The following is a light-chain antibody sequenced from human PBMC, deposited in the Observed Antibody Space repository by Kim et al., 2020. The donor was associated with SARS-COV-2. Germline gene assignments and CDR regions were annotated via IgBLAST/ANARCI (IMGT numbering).Light chain of an antibody. CDR1: QSVSSN. J-gene: IGKJ2*03. V-gene: IGKV3-15*01. CDR2: GAS. CDR3: QQYNNWPPMYS. Sequence: PGERATLSCKASQSVSSNLAWYQQKPGQAPRLLIYGASTRATGIPARFSGSGSGTEFTLTISSLQSEDFAVYYCQQYNNWPPMYSFGQGTKLEI.